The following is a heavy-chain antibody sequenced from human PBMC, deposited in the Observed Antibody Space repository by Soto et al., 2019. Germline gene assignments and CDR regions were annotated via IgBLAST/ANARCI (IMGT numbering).Heavy chain of an antibody. CDR3: TRVPQTCLDS. CDR1: GSNFTAFW. J-gene: IGHJ5*01. Sequence: GESMKISSNASGSNFTAFWIHWMRPTNGTGLEWLGNVDPSDSYTNYSPSFEGHVTIPTDQPTTTAFLQWSSLRASDTALYYCTRVPQTCLDSWAQGTMVTLSS. CDR2: VDPSDSYT. V-gene: IGHV5-10-1*01.